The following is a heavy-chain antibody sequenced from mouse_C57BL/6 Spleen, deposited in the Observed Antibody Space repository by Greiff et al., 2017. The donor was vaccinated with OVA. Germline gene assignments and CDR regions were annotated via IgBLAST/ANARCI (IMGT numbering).Heavy chain of an antibody. CDR3: ADYDYFAY. CDR1: GYTFTSYG. CDR2: IYPRSGNT. D-gene: IGHD2-4*01. J-gene: IGHJ3*01. V-gene: IGHV1-81*01. Sequence: VKLMESGAELARPGASVKLSCKASGYTFTSYGISWVKQRTGQGLEWIGEIYPRSGNTYYNEKFKGKATLTADKSSSTAYMELRSLTSEDSAVYFCADYDYFAYWGQGTLVTVSA.